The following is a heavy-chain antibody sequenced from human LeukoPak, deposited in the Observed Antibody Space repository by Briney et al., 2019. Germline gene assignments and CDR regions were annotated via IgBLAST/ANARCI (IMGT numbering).Heavy chain of an antibody. CDR3: AKFKGHYGDSEYYFDS. D-gene: IGHD3-10*01. Sequence: GGSLRLSCAASGFTFSRYSVNWVRQAPGKGLEWVSCITGSSDYIFYADSVRGRFTISRDNAKNSLFLQMNSLRAEDTAVYYCAKFKGHYGDSEYYFDSWGQGTLVTVSS. J-gene: IGHJ4*02. CDR1: GFTFSRYS. CDR2: ITGSSDYI. V-gene: IGHV3-21*01.